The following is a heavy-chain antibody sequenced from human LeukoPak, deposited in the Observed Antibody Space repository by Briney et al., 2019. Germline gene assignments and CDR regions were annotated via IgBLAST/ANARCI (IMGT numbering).Heavy chain of an antibody. D-gene: IGHD6-13*01. CDR1: GYTFSVYD. V-gene: IGHV1-8*01. Sequence: ASVKVSCKTSGYTFSVYDINWLRQVAGQGLEWMGRMNSNNGNTGYALKFQRVDTMTMNTPISTAYMELNSLTSEDTAVYYCARRISALGTGFWFDPWGQGTQVTVSS. CDR3: ARRISALGTGFWFDP. CDR2: MNSNNGNT. J-gene: IGHJ5*02.